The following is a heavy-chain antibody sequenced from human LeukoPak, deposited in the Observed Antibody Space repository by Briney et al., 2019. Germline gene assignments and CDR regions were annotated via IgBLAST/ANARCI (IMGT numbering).Heavy chain of an antibody. D-gene: IGHD1-14*01. CDR1: GFTFNNYA. V-gene: IGHV3-23*01. Sequence: GGSLRLSCVASGFTFNNYAMGWVRQAPGKGLEWVSSISGTGSSPYSADSVKGRFTISRDNSNNTHYLQLNSLRVEDTAVYFCARGVVIAGRGYYFDFWGQGTPVTVSS. CDR2: ISGTGSSP. CDR3: ARGVVIAGRGYYFDF. J-gene: IGHJ4*02.